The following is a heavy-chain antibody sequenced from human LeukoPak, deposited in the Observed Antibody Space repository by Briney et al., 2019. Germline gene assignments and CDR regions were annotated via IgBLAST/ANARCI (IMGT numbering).Heavy chain of an antibody. CDR1: GFTFSSYA. CDR2: ISGSGGST. V-gene: IGHV3-23*01. J-gene: IGHJ4*02. Sequence: GGSLRLSCAASGFTFSSYAMSWVRQAPGKGLEWVSAISGSGGSTYYADSVKGRFTISRDNSKNTLYLQMNSLRAEDTAVYYCAKAAYCSSTSCRRVRWFDYWGQGTLVTVSS. D-gene: IGHD2-2*01. CDR3: AKAAYCSSTSCRRVRWFDY.